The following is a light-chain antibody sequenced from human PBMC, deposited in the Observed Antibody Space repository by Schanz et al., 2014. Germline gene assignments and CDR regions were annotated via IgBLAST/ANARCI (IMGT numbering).Light chain of an antibody. CDR1: SGHSTYI. V-gene: IGLV4-60*02. Sequence: QSVLTQSSSASASLGSSVKLTCTLSSGHSTYIIAWHQQQPGKAPRYLMRLEGSGSYNKGSEVPDRFSGSSSGADRYLTISNLQFEDEADYYCETWDDNALVFGGGTKLTVL. CDR2: LEGSGSY. CDR3: ETWDDNALV. J-gene: IGLJ3*02.